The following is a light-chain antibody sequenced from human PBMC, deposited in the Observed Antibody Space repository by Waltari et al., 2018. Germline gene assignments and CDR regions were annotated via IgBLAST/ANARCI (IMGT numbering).Light chain of an antibody. J-gene: IGLJ3*02. V-gene: IGLV2-14*01. CDR2: GVS. CDR1: SRDVGGSNY. Sequence: QSALTQPASVSGSPGQSITISCPGTSRDVGGSNYFSWYHQHPGKAPKLITYGVSNRPSGVSARFSGSKSGNTASLTVSGLQAEDEAYYYCGSYTLINTLVVFGGGTKVTVL. CDR3: GSYTLINTLVV.